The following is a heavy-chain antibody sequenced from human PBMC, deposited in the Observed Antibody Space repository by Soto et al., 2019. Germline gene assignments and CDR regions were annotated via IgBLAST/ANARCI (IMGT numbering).Heavy chain of an antibody. CDR2: IHHSGRS. V-gene: IGHV4-59*01. CDR3: AKWNEMIRSFDD. J-gene: IGHJ4*02. D-gene: IGHD1-1*01. CDR1: GGSFSPNY. Sequence: SETLSLTYTVSGGSFSPNYWTWIRLSPGKGLEWIGYIHHSGRSSYNPSLRSRLTMSVGTTEAQISLNLRAVTAADTAVYYCAKWNEMIRSFDDWRQGILVTVSS.